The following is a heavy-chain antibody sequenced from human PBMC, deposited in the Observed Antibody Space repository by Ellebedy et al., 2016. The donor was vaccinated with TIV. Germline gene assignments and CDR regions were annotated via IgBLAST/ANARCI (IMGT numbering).Heavy chain of an antibody. J-gene: IGHJ4*02. CDR2: ISLDGGIT. CDR1: GFTFSNYG. D-gene: IGHD1-26*01. V-gene: IGHV3-30*18. Sequence: GESLKISCAASGFTFSNYGMHWVRQAPGKGLEWVAVISLDGGITNYADSVHGRFTISRDNSKNTLYLQMNSLRAEDTAVYYCAKGFRAYYHPHLDYWGRGILAIVSS. CDR3: AKGFRAYYHPHLDY.